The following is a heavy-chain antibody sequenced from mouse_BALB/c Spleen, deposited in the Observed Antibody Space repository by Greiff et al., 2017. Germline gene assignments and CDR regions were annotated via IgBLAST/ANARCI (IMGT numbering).Heavy chain of an antibody. Sequence: VQLQQSGAELVKPGASVKLSCTASGFNIKDTYMHWVKQRPEQGLEWIGRIDPANGNTKYDPKFQGKATITADTSSNTAYLQLSSLTSEDTAVYYGARNYYDDDGYAMDYWGQGTSVTVSS. D-gene: IGHD2-4*01. CDR2: IDPANGNT. J-gene: IGHJ4*01. CDR1: GFNIKDTY. V-gene: IGHV14-3*02. CDR3: ARNYYDDDGYAMDY.